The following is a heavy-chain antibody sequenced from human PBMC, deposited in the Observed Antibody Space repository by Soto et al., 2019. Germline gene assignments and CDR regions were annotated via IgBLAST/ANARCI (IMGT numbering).Heavy chain of an antibody. CDR1: GFTFSSYA. J-gene: IGHJ5*02. V-gene: IGHV3-23*01. CDR3: AKDQIFGVVIPQAFDP. CDR2: ISGSGGST. D-gene: IGHD3-3*01. Sequence: QSGGSLRLSCAASGFTFSSYAMSWVRQAPGKGLEWVSAISGSGGSTYYADSVKGRFTISRDNSKNTLYLQMNSLRAEDTAVYYCAKDQIFGVVIPQAFDPWGQGTLVTVSS.